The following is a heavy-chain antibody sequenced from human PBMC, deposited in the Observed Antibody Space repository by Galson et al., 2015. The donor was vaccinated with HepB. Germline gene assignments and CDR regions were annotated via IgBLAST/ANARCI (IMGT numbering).Heavy chain of an antibody. J-gene: IGHJ4*02. D-gene: IGHD6-13*01. CDR2: ISAYNGNT. CDR3: AREGYSSSWYGPPDY. CDR1: GYTFTSYG. Sequence: SVKVSCKASGYTFTSYGISWVRQAPGQGLEWMGWISAYNGNTNYAQKLQGRVTMTTDTSTSTAYMELRSLRSDDTAVYYCAREGYSSSWYGPPDYWGQGTLVTVSS. V-gene: IGHV1-18*01.